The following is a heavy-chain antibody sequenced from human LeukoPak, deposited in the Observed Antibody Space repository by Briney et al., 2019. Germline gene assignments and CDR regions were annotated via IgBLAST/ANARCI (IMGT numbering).Heavy chain of an antibody. Sequence: GGSLRPSCAASGFKFSDHYIDWVRQAPGKGLEWVGRSRNKASSYTTEYAASVEGRFTISRDVSESSLYLQMNSLRAEDTAVYYCAKGRGDHWGQGTLVTVSS. CDR2: SRNKASSYTT. V-gene: IGHV3-72*01. CDR1: GFKFSDHY. J-gene: IGHJ4*02. CDR3: AKGRGDH.